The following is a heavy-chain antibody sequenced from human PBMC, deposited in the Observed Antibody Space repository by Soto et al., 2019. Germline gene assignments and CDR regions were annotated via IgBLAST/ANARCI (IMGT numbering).Heavy chain of an antibody. V-gene: IGHV4-59*12. Sequence: SETLSLTCTVSGGSISSYYWSWIRQPPGKGLEWIGYIYYSGSTNYNPSLKSRVTISVDTSKSQFSLKLSSVTAADTAVYYCARESSGWSSFDFWGQGTLVTVSS. D-gene: IGHD6-19*01. CDR1: GGSISSYY. CDR2: IYYSGST. J-gene: IGHJ4*02. CDR3: ARESSGWSSFDF.